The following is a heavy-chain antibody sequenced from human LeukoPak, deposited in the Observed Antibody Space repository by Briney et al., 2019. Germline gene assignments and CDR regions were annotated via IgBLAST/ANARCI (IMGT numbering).Heavy chain of an antibody. Sequence: SETLSLTCSVSGASISGYYYNWIRQPPGKGLEGIGYVYYSGITNFNPSLKSRVTMSVDTSKNQFSLNMRSVTAADTAVYYCARVLLSSGYSTWGQGTLVTVSS. CDR1: GASISGYY. D-gene: IGHD3-22*01. J-gene: IGHJ5*02. CDR3: ARVLLSSGYST. CDR2: VYYSGIT. V-gene: IGHV4-59*01.